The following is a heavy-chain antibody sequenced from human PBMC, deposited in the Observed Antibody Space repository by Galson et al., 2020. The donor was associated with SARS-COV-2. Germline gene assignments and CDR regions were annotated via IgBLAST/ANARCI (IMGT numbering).Heavy chain of an antibody. J-gene: IGHJ1*01. Sequence: GESLKISCAASGFTFNSYGMHWVRQAPGKGLEWVAVISDDGSNKYYADSVKGRFTISRDNSKNTLYLQMNSLRAEDTAVYYCAKGGEWELLRDFHHWGQGTLVTVSS. D-gene: IGHD1-26*01. CDR3: AKGGEWELLRDFHH. CDR1: GFTFNSYG. CDR2: ISDDGSNK. V-gene: IGHV3-30*18.